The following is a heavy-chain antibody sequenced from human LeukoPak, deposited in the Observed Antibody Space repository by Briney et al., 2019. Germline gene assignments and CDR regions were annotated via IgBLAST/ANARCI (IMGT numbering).Heavy chain of an antibody. CDR3: TTERSGSFPY. J-gene: IGHJ4*02. CDR1: GFTVSSAW. CDR2: IKSKTDGGTI. D-gene: IGHD1-26*01. Sequence: GGSLRLPCAASGFTVSSAWMNWVRQTPGTGLEWVGLIKSKTDGGTIDYAAPVKGRFTISRDDLSNTLYLQMNSLKIEDTAVYYCTTERSGSFPYWGQGALVTVSS. V-gene: IGHV3-15*01.